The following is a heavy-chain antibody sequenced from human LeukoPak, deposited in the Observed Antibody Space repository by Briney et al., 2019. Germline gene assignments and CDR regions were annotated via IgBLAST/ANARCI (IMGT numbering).Heavy chain of an antibody. CDR2: ISAYNGNT. V-gene: IGHV1-18*01. J-gene: IGHJ5*02. D-gene: IGHD3-10*01. Sequence: GASVKVSCKASGYTFTSYGISWVRQAPGQGLEWMGWISAYNGNTNYAQKLQGRVTMTEDTSTDTAYMELSSLRSEDTAVYYCATARGLYWFDPWGQGTLVTVSS. CDR3: ATARGLYWFDP. CDR1: GYTFTSYG.